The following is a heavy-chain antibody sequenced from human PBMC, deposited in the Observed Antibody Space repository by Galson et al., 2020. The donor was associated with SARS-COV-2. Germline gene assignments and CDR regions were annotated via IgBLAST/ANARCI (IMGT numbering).Heavy chain of an antibody. CDR3: ARVDSVTASDAFDI. V-gene: IGHV4-30-2*01. J-gene: IGHJ3*02. CDR2: IYHSGST. D-gene: IGHD4-17*01. CDR1: GGSISSGGYS. Sequence: SETLSLTCAVSGGSISSGGYSWSWIRQPPGKGLEWIGYIYHSGSTYYNPSLKSRVTISVDRSKNQFSLKLSSVTAADTAVYYCARVDSVTASDAFDIWGQGTMVTVSS.